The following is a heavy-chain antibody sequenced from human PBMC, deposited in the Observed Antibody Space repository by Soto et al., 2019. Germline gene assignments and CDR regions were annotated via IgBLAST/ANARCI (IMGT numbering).Heavy chain of an antibody. J-gene: IGHJ4*02. CDR2: IWYDGSDK. CDR3: AFGDLSYYFDF. D-gene: IGHD3-16*01. V-gene: IGHV3-33*01. CDR1: VFTVSGFG. Sequence: GSLRLSCAASVFTVSGFGMHWVRQAPGKGLEWVAIIWYDGSDKYYADSVKGRFTISRDNSKNTLYLQMNSLRAEDTAVYHCAFGDLSYYFDFWGQGTPVAVSS.